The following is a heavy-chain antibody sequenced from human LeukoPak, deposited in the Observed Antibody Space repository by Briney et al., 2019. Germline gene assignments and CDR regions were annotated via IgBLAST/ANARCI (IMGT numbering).Heavy chain of an antibody. D-gene: IGHD3-10*01. V-gene: IGHV3-69-1*01. CDR1: GFTFSSYS. J-gene: IGHJ4*02. Sequence: SGGSLRLSCAASGFTFSSYSMNWVRQAPGKGLEWVSTISNSRDVHYSDSVKGRFTISRDNSKNTVDLQMNSLRAEDTAIYYCARGHEALGYWGQGTLVTVSS. CDR3: ARGHEALGY. CDR2: ISNSRDV.